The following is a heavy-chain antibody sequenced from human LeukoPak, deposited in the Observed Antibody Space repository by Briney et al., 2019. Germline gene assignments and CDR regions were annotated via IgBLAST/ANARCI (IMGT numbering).Heavy chain of an antibody. CDR1: GGSFSGYY. J-gene: IGHJ5*02. CDR2: INHSGST. Sequence: SETLSLTCAVYGGSFSGYYWSWIRQPPGKGLEWVGEINHSGSTNYNPSLKSRVTISVDTSKNQFSLKLSSVTAADTAVYYCARGLWDCSSTSCYSGSSGRGNWFDPWGQGTLVTVSS. CDR3: ARGLWDCSSTSCYSGSSGRGNWFDP. D-gene: IGHD2-2*02. V-gene: IGHV4-34*01.